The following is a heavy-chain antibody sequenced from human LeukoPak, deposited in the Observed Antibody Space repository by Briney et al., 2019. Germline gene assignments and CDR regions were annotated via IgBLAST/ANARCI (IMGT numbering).Heavy chain of an antibody. V-gene: IGHV3-23*01. CDR3: AKDHYDSSGYYPRY. D-gene: IGHD3-22*01. J-gene: IGHJ4*02. Sequence: GGSLRLSCAASGFTFSSYAMSWVRQAPGKGLEWGSAISGSGGSTYYADSVKGRFTISRDNSKNTLYLQMNSLRAEDTAVYYCAKDHYDSSGYYPRYWGQGTLVTVSS. CDR2: ISGSGGST. CDR1: GFTFSSYA.